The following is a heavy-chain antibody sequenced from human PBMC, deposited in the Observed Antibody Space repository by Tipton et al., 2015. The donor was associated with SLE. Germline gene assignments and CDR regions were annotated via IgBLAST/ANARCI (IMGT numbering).Heavy chain of an antibody. J-gene: IGHJ4*02. V-gene: IGHV3-21*04. CDR3: AKATDFWSEENYFDY. Sequence: GSLRLSCAASGFTFSNYHMNWVRQALGKGLEWVSSISSSGDYIYYADSVKGRFTISRDRSKNTLYLQMDSLRAEDTAVYYCAKATDFWSEENYFDYWGQGTLVTVSS. CDR2: ISSSGDYI. CDR1: GFTFSNYH. D-gene: IGHD3-3*01.